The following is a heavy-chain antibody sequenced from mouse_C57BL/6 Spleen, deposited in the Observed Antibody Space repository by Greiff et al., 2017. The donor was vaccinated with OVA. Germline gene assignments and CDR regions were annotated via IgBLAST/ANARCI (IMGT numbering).Heavy chain of an antibody. J-gene: IGHJ1*03. V-gene: IGHV10-3*01. Sequence: EVKLMESGGGLVQPKGSLKLSCAASGFTFNTSAMHWVRQAPGKGLEWVARIRSKSSNYATYYADSVKDRFTISRDDSKSMLYLPMNSLKTEDTAMDYGVRYTGYLDVWGTGTTLTVSS. CDR3: VRYTGYLDV. CDR1: GFTFNTSA. CDR2: IRSKSSNYAT.